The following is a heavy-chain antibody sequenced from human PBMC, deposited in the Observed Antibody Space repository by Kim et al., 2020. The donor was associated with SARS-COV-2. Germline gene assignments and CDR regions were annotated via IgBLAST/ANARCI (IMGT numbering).Heavy chain of an antibody. CDR1: GYTFTSYG. J-gene: IGHJ4*02. CDR3: ARDPLRGYYDSSGSPGDY. D-gene: IGHD3-22*01. Sequence: ASVKVSCKASGYTFTSYGISWVRQAPGQGLEWMGWISAYNGNTNYAQKLQGRVTMTTDTSTSTAYMELRSLRSDDTAVYYCARDPLRGYYDSSGSPGDYWGQGTLVTVSS. V-gene: IGHV1-18*01. CDR2: ISAYNGNT.